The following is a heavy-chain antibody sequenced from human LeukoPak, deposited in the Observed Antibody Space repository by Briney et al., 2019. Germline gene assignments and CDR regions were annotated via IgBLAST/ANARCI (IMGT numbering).Heavy chain of an antibody. CDR3: ARVTGYMIEDYFDY. CDR1: GGSISSYY. CDR2: IYYSGST. V-gene: IGHV4-59*01. J-gene: IGHJ4*02. D-gene: IGHD3-22*01. Sequence: SETLSLTCTVSGGSISSYYWSWIRQPPGKGLEWMGYIYYSGSTNYNPSLKSRVTISVDTSKNQFSLRLSSVTAADTAVYYCARVTGYMIEDYFDYWGQGTLVTVSS.